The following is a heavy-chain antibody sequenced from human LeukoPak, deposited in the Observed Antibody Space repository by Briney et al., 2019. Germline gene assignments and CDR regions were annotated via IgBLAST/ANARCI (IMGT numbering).Heavy chain of an antibody. V-gene: IGHV3-48*01. Sequence: GGSLRLSCAASGFTFSSYSMNWVRQAPGKGLEWVSYISSSSSTIYYADSVKGRFTISRDNAKNSLYLQMNSLRAEDTAVYYCARDREGIIDYWGQGTLVTVSS. CDR1: GFTFSSYS. J-gene: IGHJ4*02. CDR3: ARDREGIIDY. D-gene: IGHD5-24*01. CDR2: ISSSSSTI.